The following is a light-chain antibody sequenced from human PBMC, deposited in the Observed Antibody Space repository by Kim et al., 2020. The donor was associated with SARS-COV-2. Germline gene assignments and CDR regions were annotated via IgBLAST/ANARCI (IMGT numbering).Light chain of an antibody. J-gene: IGLJ1*01. CDR1: SSNIGSNY. CDR3: AAWDDSLSGPHYV. V-gene: IGLV1-47*01. Sequence: VTISCSGRSSNIGSNYVYWYQQLPGTAPKLLIYRNNQRPSGVPDRFSGSKSGTSASLAISGLRSEDEADYYCAAWDDSLSGPHYVFGTGTKVTVL. CDR2: RNN.